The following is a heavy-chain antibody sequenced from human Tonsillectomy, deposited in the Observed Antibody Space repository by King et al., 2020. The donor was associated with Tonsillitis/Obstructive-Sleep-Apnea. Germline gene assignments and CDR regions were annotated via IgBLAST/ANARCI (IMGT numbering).Heavy chain of an antibody. J-gene: IGHJ5*02. CDR3: SRRIVGGPDWFEP. V-gene: IGHV2-5*02. D-gene: IGHD3-22*01. CDR2: ISWDDDR. CDR1: GFSLSTYGVR. Sequence: TLQESGPTLVKPTETLTLTCTFSGFSLSTYGVRVGWIRQPPGKALEWLAIISWDDDRHYSPSLNNRLTITRDTSKNQVVLKMTDMDPVDTGTYYCSRRIVGGPDWFEPWGQGILVTVSS.